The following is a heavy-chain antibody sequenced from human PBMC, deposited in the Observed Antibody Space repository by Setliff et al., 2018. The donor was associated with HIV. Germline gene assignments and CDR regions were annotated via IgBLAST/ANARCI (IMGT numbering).Heavy chain of an antibody. Sequence: SLTCTDSGGSITSGGFYWSWIRQYPQKGLEWIGYIYYSGGTYYNPSLKSRVTMSVDTSKNQFSLKLSSVTAADTAVYYCARGDAMTSLGAFDIWGQGTMVTVSS. V-gene: IGHV4-31*03. J-gene: IGHJ3*02. CDR3: ARGDAMTSLGAFDI. D-gene: IGHD2-2*01. CDR1: GGSITSGGFY. CDR2: IYYSGGT.